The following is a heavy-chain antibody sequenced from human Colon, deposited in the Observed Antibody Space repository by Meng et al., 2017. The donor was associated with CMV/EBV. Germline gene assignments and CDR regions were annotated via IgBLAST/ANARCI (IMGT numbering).Heavy chain of an antibody. D-gene: IGHD1/OR15-1a*01. CDR2: IYISNSST. V-gene: IGHV3-23*03. CDR1: FSDNS. Sequence: FSDNSIGGGGLGQGQGLEWVSVIYISNSSTTYSDSVKGRFTINSDNLKYMLYLQMNSMSAEDTAGYYCAKDHGEQLSNRNAYSHDYWGQGTLVTVSS. J-gene: IGHJ4*02. CDR3: AKDHGEQLSNRNAYSHDY.